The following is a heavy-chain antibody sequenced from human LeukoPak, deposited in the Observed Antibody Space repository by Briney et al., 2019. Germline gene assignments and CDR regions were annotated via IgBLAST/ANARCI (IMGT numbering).Heavy chain of an antibody. CDR1: GYTFTSYG. V-gene: IGHV1-18*01. J-gene: IGHJ5*02. CDR3: ARIEYYDSWSGYYSDNWFDP. Sequence: ASVKVSCKASGYTFTSYGISWVRQAPGQGLEWMGWICAYNGNTNYAQKLQGRVTMTTDTSTSTAYMELRSLRSDDTAVYYCARIEYYDSWSGYYSDNWFDPWGQGTLVTVFS. CDR2: ICAYNGNT. D-gene: IGHD3-3*01.